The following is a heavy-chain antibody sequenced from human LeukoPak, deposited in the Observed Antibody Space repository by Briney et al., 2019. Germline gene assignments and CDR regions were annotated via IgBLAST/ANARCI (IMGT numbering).Heavy chain of an antibody. Sequence: SETLSITCTVSGGSISPYYWSWIRQPPGEGLEWIGYIYYTGSTYYNPSLKSRVTISVDTSKNQFSLKLSSVTAADSAVYYCARAYYYGSGTFDIWGQGTMVTVSS. CDR2: IYYTGST. CDR1: GGSISPYY. V-gene: IGHV4-59*01. D-gene: IGHD3-10*01. CDR3: ARAYYYGSGTFDI. J-gene: IGHJ3*02.